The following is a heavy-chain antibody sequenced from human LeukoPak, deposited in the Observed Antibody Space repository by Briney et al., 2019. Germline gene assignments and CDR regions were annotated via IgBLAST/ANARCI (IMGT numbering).Heavy chain of an antibody. D-gene: IGHD2-8*01. Sequence: GGSLRLSCAASGFTFSISDMHWVRQAPGKGLEWVSFIQYDGSHKNYIDSVKGRFTISRDNSRNTLYLQMFSLRAEDTAVYFCAKDLILWGQGTVVTVPS. CDR3: AKDLIL. CDR2: IQYDGSHK. V-gene: IGHV3-30*02. J-gene: IGHJ3*01. CDR1: GFTFSISD.